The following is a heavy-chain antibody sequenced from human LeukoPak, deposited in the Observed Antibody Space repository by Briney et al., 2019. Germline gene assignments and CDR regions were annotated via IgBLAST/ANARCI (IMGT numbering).Heavy chain of an antibody. J-gene: IGHJ4*02. Sequence: PSETLSLTCTVSGGSASRGGYYWNWIRQHPGKGLEWIGFTSYSEGTYYNPSLMSRITISVDRSQNQFSLKMRDVTAADTAVYFCATADWESFYFDSWGQGALVAVSS. D-gene: IGHD1-26*01. CDR3: ATADWESFYFDS. CDR2: TSYSEGT. V-gene: IGHV4-31*03. CDR1: GGSASRGGYY.